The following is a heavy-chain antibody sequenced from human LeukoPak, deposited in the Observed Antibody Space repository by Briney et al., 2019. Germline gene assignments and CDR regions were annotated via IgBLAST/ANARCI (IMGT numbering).Heavy chain of an antibody. Sequence: SETLSLTCTVSGGSLSSYYWSWLRQPPGGGLEWIGYIYHSGSTNYNPSLKSRVTISVDTYGNQFSLDLSSGTAADTAVYYCARVGYSSNFYYFDYWGQGTLVTVSS. J-gene: IGHJ4*02. CDR2: IYHSGST. CDR3: ARVGYSSNFYYFDY. V-gene: IGHV4-59*01. D-gene: IGHD6-13*01. CDR1: GGSLSSYY.